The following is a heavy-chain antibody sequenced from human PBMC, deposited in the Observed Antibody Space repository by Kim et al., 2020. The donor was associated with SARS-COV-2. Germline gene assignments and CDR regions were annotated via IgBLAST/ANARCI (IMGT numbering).Heavy chain of an antibody. CDR3: ARDLDGYNLRFDP. V-gene: IGHV1-3*01. Sequence: STKFRGRVTITRDTPASTAYMELSSLRSEDTAVYYCARDLDGYNLRFDPWGQGTLVTVSS. D-gene: IGHD5-12*01. J-gene: IGHJ5*02.